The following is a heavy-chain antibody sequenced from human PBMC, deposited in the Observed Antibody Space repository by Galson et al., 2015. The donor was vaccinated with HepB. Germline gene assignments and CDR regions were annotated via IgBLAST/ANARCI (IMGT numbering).Heavy chain of an antibody. D-gene: IGHD3-3*01. CDR1: GGTFSNSA. CDR2: IIPIFGAP. J-gene: IGHJ3*02. Sequence: SCKASGGTFSNSAINWVRQAPGQGLEWMGVIIPIFGAPKYAQNFQGRVTIIADESTSTAYMELNSLRSDDTAVYYCAREVSIFGVVIGAFDIWGQGTMVTVSS. CDR3: AREVSIFGVVIGAFDI. V-gene: IGHV1-69*01.